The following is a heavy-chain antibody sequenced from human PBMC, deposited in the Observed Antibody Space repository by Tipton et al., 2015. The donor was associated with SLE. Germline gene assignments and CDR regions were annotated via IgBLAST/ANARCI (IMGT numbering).Heavy chain of an antibody. D-gene: IGHD6-19*01. CDR3: ARAVEQWLVPFDY. J-gene: IGHJ4*02. CDR2: INHSGST. Sequence: TLSLTCAVYGGSFSGSYWSWIRQPPGKGLEWIGEINHSGSTNYNPSLKSRVTISVDTSKNQFSLKLSSVTAADTAVYYCARAVEQWLVPFDYWGQGTLVTVSS. V-gene: IGHV4-34*01. CDR1: GGSFSGSY.